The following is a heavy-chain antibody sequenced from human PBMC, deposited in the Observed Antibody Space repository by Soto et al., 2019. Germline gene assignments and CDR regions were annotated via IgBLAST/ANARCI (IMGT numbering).Heavy chain of an antibody. CDR1: GGSISSNKW. D-gene: IGHD4-17*01. CDR3: VQYGDYAGMDV. CDR2: IYHSGGT. Sequence: QVQLQESGPGLVKPSGTLSLTCAVSGGSISSNKWWSWVRQPPGKGLEWIGEIYHSGGTIYNPSLKSRVTISVAKSKNQLSLKLSSVPAADTAVYYCVQYGDYAGMDVWGPGTTVTVSS. J-gene: IGHJ6*02. V-gene: IGHV4-4*02.